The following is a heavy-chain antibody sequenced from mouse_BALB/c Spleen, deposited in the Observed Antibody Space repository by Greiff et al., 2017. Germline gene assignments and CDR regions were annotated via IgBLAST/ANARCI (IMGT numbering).Heavy chain of an antibody. CDR3: VRQIYYGSYAMDY. V-gene: IGHV10-1*02. CDR1: GFTFNTYA. J-gene: IGHJ4*01. D-gene: IGHD2-2*01. CDR2: IRSKSNNYAT. Sequence: EVKLMESGGGLVQPKGSLKLSCAASGFTFNTYAMNWVRQAPGKGLEWVARIRSKSNNYATYYADSVKDRFTISRDDSQSMLYLQMNNLKTEDTAMYYCVRQIYYGSYAMDYWGQGTSVTVSS.